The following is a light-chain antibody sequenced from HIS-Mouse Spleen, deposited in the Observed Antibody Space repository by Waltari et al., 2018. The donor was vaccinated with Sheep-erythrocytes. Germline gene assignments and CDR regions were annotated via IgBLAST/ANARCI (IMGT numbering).Light chain of an antibody. CDR2: EGS. CDR1: SSAVGSYNL. CDR3: CSYAGSSTPWV. V-gene: IGLV2-23*01. J-gene: IGLJ3*02. Sequence: QSALTQPASVSGSPGQSITISCTGTSSAVGSYNLVSWYQQHPGKAPKPMIYEGSKRPSGVSNRFSGSKSGNTASLTISALQAEDEADYYCCSYAGSSTPWVFGGGTKLTVL.